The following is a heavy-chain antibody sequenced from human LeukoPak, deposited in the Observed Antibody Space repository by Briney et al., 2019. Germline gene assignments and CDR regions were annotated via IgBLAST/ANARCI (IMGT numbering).Heavy chain of an antibody. CDR1: GGSISSYY. CDR2: IYYSGST. J-gene: IGHJ6*02. CDR3: AREGEDYYYGMGV. Sequence: SETLSLTCTVSGGSISSYYWSWIRQPPGKGLEWIGYIYYSGSTNYNPSLKSRVTISVDTSKNQFSLKLSSVTAADTAVYYCAREGEDYYYGMGVWGQGTTVTVSS. V-gene: IGHV4-59*01.